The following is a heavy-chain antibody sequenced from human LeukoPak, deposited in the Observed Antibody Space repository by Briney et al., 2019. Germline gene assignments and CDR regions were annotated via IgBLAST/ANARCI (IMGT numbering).Heavy chain of an antibody. Sequence: SETLSLTCAVYGGSFSGYYWSWIRQPPGKGLEWIGEINHSGSTNYNPSLKSRVTISVDTSKNQFSLKLSSVTAADTAVYYCARGEVAAAPHDYWGQGTLVTVSS. CDR1: GGSFSGYY. CDR2: INHSGST. D-gene: IGHD6-13*01. V-gene: IGHV4-34*01. CDR3: ARGEVAAAPHDY. J-gene: IGHJ4*02.